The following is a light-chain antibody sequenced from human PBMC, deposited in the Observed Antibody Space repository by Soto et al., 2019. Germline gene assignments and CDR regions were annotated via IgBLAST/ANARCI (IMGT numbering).Light chain of an antibody. CDR3: QQANSFPIT. V-gene: IGKV1-12*01. CDR1: QGISSW. CDR2: AAS. Sequence: DIQMTQSPSSVSASVGDRVTITCRASQGISSWLAWHQQKPGKAPKLLIYAASSLQSGVTSRFSGSGSGTDFTLTISSLQPEDFATYYCQQANSFPITFGQGTRLEIK. J-gene: IGKJ5*01.